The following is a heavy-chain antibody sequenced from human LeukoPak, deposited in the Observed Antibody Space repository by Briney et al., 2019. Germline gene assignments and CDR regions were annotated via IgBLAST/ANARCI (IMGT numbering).Heavy chain of an antibody. J-gene: IGHJ4*02. CDR1: GGSISSYY. CDR2: IYTSGST. V-gene: IGHV4-4*07. Sequence: SETLSLTCTVSGGSISSYYWSWIRQPAGKGLEWIGRIYTSGSTSYNPSLKSRVTMSVDTSKNQFSLKLSSVTAADTAVYYCAREGDVWGSYRYHPLDYWGQGTLVTVSS. D-gene: IGHD3-16*02. CDR3: AREGDVWGSYRYHPLDY.